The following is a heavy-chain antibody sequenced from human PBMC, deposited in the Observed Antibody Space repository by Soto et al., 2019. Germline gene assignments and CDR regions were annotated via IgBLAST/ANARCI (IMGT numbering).Heavy chain of an antibody. V-gene: IGHV3-30*04. CDR3: VKEHVNGWPNLEF. CDR2: IASHGGGR. Sequence: PGGSLRLSCAASGFTFSSYAMHWVRQAPGKGLDWVAVIASHGGGRFYGDSVDGRFSISRDNSADTVYLHMNSLRDDDTAVYFCVKEHVNGWPNLEFWGQGALVTVSS. CDR1: GFTFSSYA. J-gene: IGHJ1*01. D-gene: IGHD1-1*01.